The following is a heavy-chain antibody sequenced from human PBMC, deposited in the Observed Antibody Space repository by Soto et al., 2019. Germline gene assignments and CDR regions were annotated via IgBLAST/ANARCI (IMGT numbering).Heavy chain of an antibody. J-gene: IGHJ6*03. Sequence: SETLSLTCAVYGGSFSGYYWSWIRQPPGKGLEWIGEINHSGSTNYNPSLKSRVTISVDTSKNQFSLKLSSVTAADTAVYYCARGRGEGGQPRLGPPHYYMDVWGKGTTVTVSS. CDR3: ARGRGEGGQPRLGPPHYYMDV. CDR2: INHSGST. V-gene: IGHV4-34*01. D-gene: IGHD3-16*01. CDR1: GGSFSGYY.